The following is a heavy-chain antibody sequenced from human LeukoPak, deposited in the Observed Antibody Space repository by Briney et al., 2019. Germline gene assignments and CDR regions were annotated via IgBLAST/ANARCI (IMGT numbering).Heavy chain of an antibody. CDR3: ARERLYYDSTRHNIIDY. D-gene: IGHD3-22*01. CDR2: ISAYNGNT. CDR1: GYTFTSYG. V-gene: IGHV1-18*01. J-gene: IGHJ4*02. Sequence: GASVKASCKASGYTFTSYGISWVRQAPGQGLEWMGWISAYNGNTNYAQKLQGRVTMTTDTSTSTAYMELRSLRSDDTAVYYCARERLYYDSTRHNIIDYWGQGTLVTVSS.